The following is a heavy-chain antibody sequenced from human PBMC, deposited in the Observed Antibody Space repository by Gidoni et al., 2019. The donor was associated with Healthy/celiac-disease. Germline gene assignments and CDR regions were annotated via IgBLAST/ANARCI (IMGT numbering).Heavy chain of an antibody. J-gene: IGHJ4*02. Sequence: QVQLQQWGAALLKPSATLSLTCAVYGGSFRGYYWSWIRQPPGKGLEWIGEINHSGSTNYNPSLKSRVTISVDTSKNQFSLKLSSVTAADTAVYYGARGPYDSRHWGQGTLVTVSS. CDR2: INHSGST. D-gene: IGHD5-12*01. CDR3: ARGPYDSRH. V-gene: IGHV4-34*01. CDR1: GGSFRGYY.